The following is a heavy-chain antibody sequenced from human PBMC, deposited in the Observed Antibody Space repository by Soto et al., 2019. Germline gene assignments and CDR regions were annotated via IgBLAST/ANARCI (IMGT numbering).Heavy chain of an antibody. D-gene: IGHD6-13*01. CDR3: EHLAAAGFDY. J-gene: IGHJ4*02. Sequence: QITLKESGPTLVKPTQTLTLTCTFSGFSLSTSGVGVGWIRQPLGKALEWLALIYWDDDKRYSPSLKIRLNITKDIYKNHVVLTMTNMDTVETATYYFEHLAAAGFDYWGQGTLVTVSS. CDR1: GFSLSTSGVG. CDR2: IYWDDDK. V-gene: IGHV2-5*02.